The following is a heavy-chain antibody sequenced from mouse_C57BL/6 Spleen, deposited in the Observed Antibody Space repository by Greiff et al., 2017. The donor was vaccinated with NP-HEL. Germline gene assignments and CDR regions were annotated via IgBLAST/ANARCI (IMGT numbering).Heavy chain of an antibody. Sequence: VQLQQSGAELVRPGTSVKVSCKASGYVFTNYLIEWVKQRPGQGLEWIGVINPGSGGTNYNEKFKGKATLTADKSSSTAYMQLSSLTSEDSAVYFCARKGGAMDYWGQGTSVTVSS. CDR1: GYVFTNYL. CDR3: ARKGGAMDY. J-gene: IGHJ4*01. CDR2: INPGSGGT. V-gene: IGHV1-54*01.